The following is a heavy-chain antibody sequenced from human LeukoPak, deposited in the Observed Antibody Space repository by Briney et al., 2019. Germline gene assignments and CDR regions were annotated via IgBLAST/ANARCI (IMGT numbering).Heavy chain of an antibody. CDR2: IYTSGST. D-gene: IGHD6-19*01. CDR1: GGSLSSYY. V-gene: IGHV4-4*07. CDR3: ARDPAGYSSGWSSDY. J-gene: IGHJ4*02. Sequence: SETLSLTCTVSGGSLSSYYWSWIRQPAGKGLEWIGRIYTSGSTNYNPSLKSRVTMSVGTSKNQFSLKLSSVTAADTAVYYCARDPAGYSSGWSSDYWGQGTLVTVSS.